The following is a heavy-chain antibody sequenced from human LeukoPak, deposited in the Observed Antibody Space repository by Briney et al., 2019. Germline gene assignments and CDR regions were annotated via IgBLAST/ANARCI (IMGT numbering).Heavy chain of an antibody. CDR1: GYTFTGYY. D-gene: IGHD6-19*01. J-gene: IGHJ4*02. CDR2: INPNSGGT. V-gene: IGHV1-2*04. CDR3: ARDGKGPRSGWYRVFDY. Sequence: ASVKVSCKASGYTFTGYYMHWVRQAPGQGLEWMGWINPNSGGTNYAQKFQGWVTMTRDTSISTAYMELSRLRSDDTAVYYCARDGKGPRSGWYRVFDYWGQGTLVTVSS.